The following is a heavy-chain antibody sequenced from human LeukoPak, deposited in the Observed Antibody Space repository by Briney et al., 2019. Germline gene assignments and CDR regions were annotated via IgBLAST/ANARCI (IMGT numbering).Heavy chain of an antibody. J-gene: IGHJ6*02. CDR3: AKDGGWDKEDYYYYGMDV. Sequence: GGSLRLSCAASGFTFDDYAMHWVRQAPGKGLEWVSGISWNSGSIGYADSVKGRFTISRDNAKNSLYLQVNSLRAEDTALYYCAKDGGWDKEDYYYYGMDVWGQGTTVTVSS. CDR1: GFTFDDYA. CDR2: ISWNSGSI. D-gene: IGHD5-12*01. V-gene: IGHV3-9*01.